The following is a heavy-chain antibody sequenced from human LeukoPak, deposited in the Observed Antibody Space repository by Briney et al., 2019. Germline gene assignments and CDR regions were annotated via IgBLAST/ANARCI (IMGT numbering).Heavy chain of an antibody. CDR2: IYYSGST. J-gene: IGHJ6*03. CDR1: GGSISSSSYY. Sequence: TPSETLSLTCTVSGGSISSSSYYWGWIRQPPGKGLEWIGSIYYSGSTYYNPSLKSRVTISVDTSKNQFSLKLSSVTAADTAVYYCARVKGYSSSWSHRYYYYYMDVWGKGTTVTVSS. D-gene: IGHD6-13*01. V-gene: IGHV4-39*07. CDR3: ARVKGYSSSWSHRYYYYYMDV.